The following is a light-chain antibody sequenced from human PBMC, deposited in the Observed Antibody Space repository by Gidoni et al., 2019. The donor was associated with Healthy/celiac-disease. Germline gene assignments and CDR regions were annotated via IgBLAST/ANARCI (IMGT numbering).Light chain of an antibody. CDR3: QQFNSYPLT. Sequence: AIQFTQSPSSLSASVGDRVTITCRASQGISSALAWYQQKPGKAPKLLIYDASSLESGVPSRFSGSGSGTDFTLTISSLQTEDFATYYCQQFNSYPLTFGGGTKVEIK. CDR2: DAS. V-gene: IGKV1-13*02. CDR1: QGISSA. J-gene: IGKJ4*01.